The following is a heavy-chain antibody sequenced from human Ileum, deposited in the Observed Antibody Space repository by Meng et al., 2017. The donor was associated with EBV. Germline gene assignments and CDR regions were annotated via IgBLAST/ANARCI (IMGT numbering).Heavy chain of an antibody. V-gene: IGHV2-5*02. Sequence: QITLKESGPTLVKPXXXXTLTCTFSGFSLSTSEVGVGWIRQPPGKALEWLAVIYWDDDKRYSPSLKSRLTITKDTSKNQVVLTLTNMDPVDTATYYCALLTRSWFDPWGQGTLVTVSS. CDR1: GFSLSTSEVG. CDR3: ALLTRSWFDP. CDR2: IYWDDDK. D-gene: IGHD2-2*01. J-gene: IGHJ5*02.